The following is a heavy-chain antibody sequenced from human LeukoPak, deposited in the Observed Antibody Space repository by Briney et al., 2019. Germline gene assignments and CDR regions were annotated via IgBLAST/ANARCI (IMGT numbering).Heavy chain of an antibody. D-gene: IGHD1-26*01. CDR1: GPTFSRYS. Sequence: REPLTLSSVASGPTFSRYSLNRVRQAPGKRPGWVSSISSRRSYIYYAESVKGRITISRDNAKNSLVTEMKGLAADPTAAYYIAKVKVSWWDIIFDYWGQGTLVTVSS. CDR2: ISSRRSYI. CDR3: AKVKVSWWDIIFDY. J-gene: IGHJ4*02. V-gene: IGHV3-21*01.